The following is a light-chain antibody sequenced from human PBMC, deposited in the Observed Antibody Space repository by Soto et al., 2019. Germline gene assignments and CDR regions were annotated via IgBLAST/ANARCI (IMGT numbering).Light chain of an antibody. CDR2: DAS. CDR3: QQYNNWPLT. CDR1: QSVSSSN. V-gene: IGKV3D-15*01. Sequence: DIVLTQSPLPSSLSPGARATLSCRASQSVSSSNLAWYQQKPGQAPRLLIYDASNRATGIPARFSGSGSGTEFTLTISSLLSEDFAVYSCQQYNNWPLTFGGGTKVDIK. J-gene: IGKJ4*01.